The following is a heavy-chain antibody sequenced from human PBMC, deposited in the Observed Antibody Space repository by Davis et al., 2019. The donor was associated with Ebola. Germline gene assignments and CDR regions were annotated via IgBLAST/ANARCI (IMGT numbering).Heavy chain of an antibody. CDR3: ARGERSSGWYLDY. Sequence: GESLKISCTDSVITFSSYAMTWVRQAPGKGLEWVSAISSSSSTIYYADSVKGRFTISRDNAKNTLYLQMNSLRAEDTAVYYCARGERSSGWYLDYWGQGTLVTVSS. D-gene: IGHD6-19*01. V-gene: IGHV3-48*01. J-gene: IGHJ4*02. CDR2: ISSSSSTI. CDR1: VITFSSYA.